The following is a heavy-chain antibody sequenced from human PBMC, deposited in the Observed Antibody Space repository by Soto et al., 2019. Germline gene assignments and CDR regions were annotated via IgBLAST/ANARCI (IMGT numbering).Heavy chain of an antibody. CDR2: IYYSGNT. V-gene: IGHV4-61*08. D-gene: IGHD3-16*01. CDR3: ARIPVDTSMIYWLDP. Sequence: PSEPLSLPCTVSGGSVSSGDYYWSWIRQPPGKGLEWIGYIYYSGNTNYNPSLKSRVIISVDTSKNLFSLKLTSVTAADTAVYYCARIPVDTSMIYWLDPWGQGTLVTVPS. CDR1: GGSVSSGDYY. J-gene: IGHJ5*02.